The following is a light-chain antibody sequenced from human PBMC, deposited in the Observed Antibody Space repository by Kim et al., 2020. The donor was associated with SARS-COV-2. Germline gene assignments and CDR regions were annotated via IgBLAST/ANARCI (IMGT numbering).Light chain of an antibody. CDR3: QQLNSYPLT. V-gene: IGKV1-9*01. CDR2: AAS. Sequence: ATVGDRVTITCRAVQEISRNFAWYQQKPGKAPKLLIYAASTLQSGVPKRFSGSGSGTDITLTISSLQPEDFASYYCQQLNSYPLTFGGGTKVDIK. J-gene: IGKJ4*01. CDR1: QEISRN.